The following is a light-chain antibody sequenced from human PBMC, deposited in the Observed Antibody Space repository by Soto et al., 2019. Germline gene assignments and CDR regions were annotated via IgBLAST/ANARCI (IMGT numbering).Light chain of an antibody. CDR1: QSVSSY. Sequence: EIVLTQSPATLSLSPGERATLSCRASQSVSSYLAWYQQKPGQAPRLLIYDASNRATGIPARFSGSGSGTDFTLTISSLQPDDFATYYCQPYNSYSRTFGQGTKVDNK. V-gene: IGKV3-11*01. CDR2: DAS. J-gene: IGKJ1*01. CDR3: QPYNSYSRT.